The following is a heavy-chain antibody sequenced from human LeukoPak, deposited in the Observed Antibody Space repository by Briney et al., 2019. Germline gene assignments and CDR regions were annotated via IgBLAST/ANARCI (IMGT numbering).Heavy chain of an antibody. CDR3: ARDRGETAGSDAFDI. CDR2: SMPLFGTS. CDR1: GDTVSTYA. D-gene: IGHD6-13*01. V-gene: IGHV1-69*05. J-gene: IGHJ3*02. Sequence: GASVKASCKASGDTVSTYAINWVRQAPGQGLEWMGGSMPLFGTSNYAQKFQGRVTITTDESTGTAYMELRSLRSEDTALYYCARDRGETAGSDAFDIWGQGTMVTVSS.